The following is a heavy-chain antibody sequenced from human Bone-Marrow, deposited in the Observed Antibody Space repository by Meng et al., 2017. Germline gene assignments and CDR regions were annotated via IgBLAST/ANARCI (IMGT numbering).Heavy chain of an antibody. Sequence: SVKVSCKASGYTFTSYAMHWVRQAPGQGLEWMGGIIPIFGTANYAQKFQGRVTITTDESTSTAYMELSSLRSEDTAVYYCARGPDPTKSSWYGFGFDYWVQGPRSPSPQ. CDR1: GYTFTSYA. CDR3: ARGPDPTKSSWYGFGFDY. V-gene: IGHV1-69*05. D-gene: IGHD6-13*01. J-gene: IGHJ4*02. CDR2: IIPIFGTA.